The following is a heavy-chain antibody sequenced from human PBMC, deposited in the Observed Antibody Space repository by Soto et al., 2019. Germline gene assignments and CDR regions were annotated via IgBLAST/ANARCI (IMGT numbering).Heavy chain of an antibody. D-gene: IGHD6-19*01. CDR3: ARDDIPGRAVAIYGMDV. Sequence: LRLSCAASGFTFSNYGMHWVRQAPGKGLEWVVVIWYDGSNEYYADSVKGRFTISRDNSKNTLYLQMNSLRAEDTAVYYCARDDIPGRAVAIYGMDVWGQGTTVTVSS. V-gene: IGHV3-33*01. CDR2: IWYDGSNE. J-gene: IGHJ6*02. CDR1: GFTFSNYG.